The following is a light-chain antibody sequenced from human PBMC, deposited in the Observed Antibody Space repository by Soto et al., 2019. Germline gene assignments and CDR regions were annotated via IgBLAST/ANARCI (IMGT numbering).Light chain of an antibody. Sequence: DIQMTESPSSLSASVGDRVTITCRASQSISSYLNWYQQPKGKAPKLLIYAASSLQSGVPSRFSGRGSGTDFTLTISSLQPEDFSTYYCQQSYSNPQTFGQGTKVDIK. V-gene: IGKV1-39*01. CDR2: AAS. CDR1: QSISSY. J-gene: IGKJ1*01. CDR3: QQSYSNPQT.